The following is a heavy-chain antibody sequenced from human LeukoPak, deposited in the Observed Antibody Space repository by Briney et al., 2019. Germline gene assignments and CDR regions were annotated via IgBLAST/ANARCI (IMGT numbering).Heavy chain of an antibody. V-gene: IGHV3-23*01. Sequence: GGSLRLSCAASGFTFSSYAMSWVRQAAGKGLEWVSAISGSGGSTYYADSVKGRFTISRDNSKNTLYLQMNSLRAEDTAVYYCAKDRIVGVNLLGYYDSSGYYYFNYWGQGTLVTVSS. D-gene: IGHD3-22*01. CDR2: ISGSGGST. CDR3: AKDRIVGVNLLGYYDSSGYYYFNY. CDR1: GFTFSSYA. J-gene: IGHJ4*02.